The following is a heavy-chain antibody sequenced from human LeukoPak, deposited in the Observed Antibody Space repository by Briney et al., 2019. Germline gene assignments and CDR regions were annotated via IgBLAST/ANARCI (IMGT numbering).Heavy chain of an antibody. D-gene: IGHD2-15*01. V-gene: IGHV1-8*03. J-gene: IGHJ4*02. CDR2: TNPNSGNT. CDR3: ARGGWYD. Sequence: ASVKVSCKASRGTFSSYAISWVRQAPGQGLEWMGWTNPNSGNTGYAQKFQGRVTITRNTSISTAYMELSSLRSEDTAVYYCARGGWYDWGQGTLVTVSS. CDR1: RGTFSSYA.